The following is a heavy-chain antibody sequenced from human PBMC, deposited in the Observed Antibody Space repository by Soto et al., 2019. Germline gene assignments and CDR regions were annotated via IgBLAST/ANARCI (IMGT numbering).Heavy chain of an antibody. CDR1: GYTFTSYD. J-gene: IGHJ4*02. V-gene: IGHV1-8*01. CDR2: INPNTGYT. CDR3: VRGRVMITFGVVIVIDY. D-gene: IGHD3-16*02. Sequence: TSVKVSCKAAGYTFTSYDINWVRQATGQGLEWMGWINPNTGYTDYAQKFQDRVTMTGNTSITTAYMELSSLRSEDTAVYYCVRGRVMITFGVVIVIDYWGQGGRVTFSS.